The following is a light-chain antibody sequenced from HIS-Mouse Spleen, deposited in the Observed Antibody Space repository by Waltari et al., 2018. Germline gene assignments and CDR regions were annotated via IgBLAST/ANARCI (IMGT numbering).Light chain of an antibody. CDR1: SRSVAASND. CDR3: SSYTSSSTLV. J-gene: IGLJ3*02. CDR2: DVS. Sequence: QSALTQPAAVSLSPGQSTPISCPAPSRSVAASNDVPSYLQPSAKLPQLILSACYHQHPGKAPILIIYDVSNRPSGVSNRFSGSKSGNTASLTSSGLQAEDEADYYCSSYTSSSTLVFGGGTKLTVL. V-gene: IGLV2-14*03.